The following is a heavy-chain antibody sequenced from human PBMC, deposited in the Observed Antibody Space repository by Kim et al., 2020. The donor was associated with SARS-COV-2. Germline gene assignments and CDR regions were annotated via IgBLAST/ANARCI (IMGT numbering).Heavy chain of an antibody. Sequence: GGSLRLSCAASGFTFSSYDMHWVRQATGTGLEWVSAIGTAGDPYYPGSVKGRFTISRENAKNSLYLQMNSLRAGDTAVYYCARAYSTYYYYGMDVWGQGTTVTVSS. CDR1: GFTFSSYD. D-gene: IGHD2-15*01. CDR3: ARAYSTYYYYGMDV. CDR2: IGTAGDP. V-gene: IGHV3-13*05. J-gene: IGHJ6*02.